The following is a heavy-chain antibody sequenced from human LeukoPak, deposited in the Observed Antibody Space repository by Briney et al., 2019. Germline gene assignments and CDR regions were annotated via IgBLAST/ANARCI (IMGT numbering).Heavy chain of an antibody. CDR3: AKERSGSWPFDY. D-gene: IGHD1-26*01. CDR1: GFTFSSYA. J-gene: IGHJ4*02. CDR2: ISDSGDRT. Sequence: GGSLRLSCAASGFTFSSYAMSWVRQAPGKGLEWVSGISDSGDRTQYADSVKGRFTISRDNSKNTLYLQMNSLRAEDTAIYYCAKERSGSWPFDYWGQGTLVTVSS. V-gene: IGHV3-23*01.